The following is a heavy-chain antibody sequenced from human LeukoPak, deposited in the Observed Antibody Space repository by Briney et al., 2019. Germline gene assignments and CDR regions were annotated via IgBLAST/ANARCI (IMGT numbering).Heavy chain of an antibody. CDR1: GYSFTYYW. CDR2: IYPGDSDT. Sequence: GESLKSSCKGSGYSFTYYWIGWVRQMPGKGLEWMGIIYPGDSDTRYRLSFQGQVTISVDKSISTAYLQWSSLKASDTAMYYCARQDGNSKYYFDYWGQGTLVTVSS. V-gene: IGHV5-51*01. CDR3: ARQDGNSKYYFDY. D-gene: IGHD1-1*01. J-gene: IGHJ4*02.